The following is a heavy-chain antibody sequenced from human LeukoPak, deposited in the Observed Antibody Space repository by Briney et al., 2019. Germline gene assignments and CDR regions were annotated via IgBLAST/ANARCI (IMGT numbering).Heavy chain of an antibody. V-gene: IGHV4-4*07. CDR2: IYTSGST. J-gene: IGHJ4*02. Sequence: SETLSLTCTVSGGSISSYYWSWIRQPAGKGLEWIGRIYTSGSTNYNPSLKSRVTMSVDTSKNQFSLKLSSVTAADTAVHYCAGDFSYGSRFDYWGQGTLVTVSS. D-gene: IGHD3-10*01. CDR3: AGDFSYGSRFDY. CDR1: GGSISSYY.